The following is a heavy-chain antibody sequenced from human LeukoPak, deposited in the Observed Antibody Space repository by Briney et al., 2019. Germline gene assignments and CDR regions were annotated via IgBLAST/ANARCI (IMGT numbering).Heavy chain of an antibody. CDR2: IRYDGSYK. CDR3: AKDQGVTTASDY. J-gene: IGHJ4*02. Sequence: GGSLRLSCAASGFTFSSYGMHWVRQAPGKGLEWVAFIRYDGSYKNYADSVKGRFPISRDNSKNILYLQMNSLRAEDTAVYYCAKDQGVTTASDYWGQGTLVTVSS. V-gene: IGHV3-30*02. D-gene: IGHD1-26*01. CDR1: GFTFSSYG.